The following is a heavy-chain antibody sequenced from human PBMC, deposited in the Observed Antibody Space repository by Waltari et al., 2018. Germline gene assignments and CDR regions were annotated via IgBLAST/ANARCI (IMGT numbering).Heavy chain of an antibody. D-gene: IGHD6-19*01. Sequence: QVQLVQSGAEVKKPGASVKVSCKDSGYTFTRSHINWVRQSPVQGLEWMGWMNTPIGNSAFAEKFQGRVTMTRDTSINTAYMELSGLRSEDTAVYYCAREFRSAAGHLNGMDIWGQGTAVTVSS. CDR3: AREFRSAAGHLNGMDI. CDR2: MNTPIGNS. J-gene: IGHJ6*02. CDR1: GYTFTRSH. V-gene: IGHV1-8*01.